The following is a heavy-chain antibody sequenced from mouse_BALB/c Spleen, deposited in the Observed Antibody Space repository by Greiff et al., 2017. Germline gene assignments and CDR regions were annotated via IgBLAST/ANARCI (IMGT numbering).Heavy chain of an antibody. J-gene: IGHJ1*01. D-gene: IGHD1-2*01. CDR2: IDPENGNT. V-gene: IGHV14-1*02. Sequence: VQLQQSGAELVRPGALVKLSCKASGFNIKDYYMHWVKQRPEQGLEWIGWIDPENGNTIYDPKFQGKASITADTSSNTAYLQLSSLTSEDTAVYYCANRYGYAWYFDVWGAGTTVTVSS. CDR1: GFNIKDYY. CDR3: ANRYGYAWYFDV.